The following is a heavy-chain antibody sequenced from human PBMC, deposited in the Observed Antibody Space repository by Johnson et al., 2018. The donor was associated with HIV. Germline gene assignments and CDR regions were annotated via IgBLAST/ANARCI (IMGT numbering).Heavy chain of an antibody. V-gene: IGHV3-53*01. CDR2: IYSGSNT. Sequence: QLVESGGGLIQPGGSLRLSCAASGFAVSSNYMSWVRQAPGKGLEWVSVIYSGSNTYYADSVKGRFTISRDNSKNSLYLQMNSLRAEDTAVYYCARVGDGNNKNAFDIWGQGTMVTVSS. CDR1: GFAVSSNY. CDR3: ARVGDGNNKNAFDI. D-gene: IGHD5-24*01. J-gene: IGHJ3*02.